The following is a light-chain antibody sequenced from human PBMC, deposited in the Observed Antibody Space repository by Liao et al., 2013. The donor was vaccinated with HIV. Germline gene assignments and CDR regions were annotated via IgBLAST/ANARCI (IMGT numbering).Light chain of an antibody. Sequence: SYEMTQPPSVSVSPGQTASITCSGDDLGDKYVSWFQQKPGQSPVLVIYHDRERPSGIPDRFSGSNSGNTATLTISGTQAMDEADYYCQAWDSSTFYVFGTGTKVTVL. CDR1: DLGDKY. CDR3: QAWDSSTFYV. V-gene: IGLV3-1*01. CDR2: HDR. J-gene: IGLJ1*01.